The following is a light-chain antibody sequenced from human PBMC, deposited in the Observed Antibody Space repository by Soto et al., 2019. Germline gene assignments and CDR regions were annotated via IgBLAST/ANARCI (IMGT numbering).Light chain of an antibody. J-gene: IGKJ4*01. CDR1: QSISSY. Sequence: DILMTQSPSSLSSSVGDTVTITCRASQSISSYVTWYQQKLGQAPNLLIYAASSWDSGVPSRFSGSGSGTDFTLTISSLQPEDFATYYCQQSYRTPPAFGRGTKVEIK. CDR3: QQSYRTPPA. V-gene: IGKV1-39*01. CDR2: AAS.